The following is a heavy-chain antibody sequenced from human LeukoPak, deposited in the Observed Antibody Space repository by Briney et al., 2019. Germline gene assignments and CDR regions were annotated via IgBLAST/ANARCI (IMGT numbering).Heavy chain of an antibody. CDR3: ARGGGTGTTSYYYYYYYMDV. V-gene: IGHV4-34*01. CDR1: GGSFSGYY. Sequence: PSETLSLTCAVYGGSFSGYYWSWIRQPPGKGLEWIGEINHSGSTNYNPSLKSRVTISVDTSKNQFSLKLSSVTAADTAVYYCARGGGTGTTSYYYYYYYMDVWGKGTTVTVSS. J-gene: IGHJ6*03. CDR2: INHSGST. D-gene: IGHD1-7*01.